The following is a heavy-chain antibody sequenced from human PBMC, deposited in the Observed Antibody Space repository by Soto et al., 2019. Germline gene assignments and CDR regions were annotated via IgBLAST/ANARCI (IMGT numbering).Heavy chain of an antibody. CDR1: GFTFSSYA. CDR3: AKGSRLVVPAAIFYYYYYMDV. CDR2: ISGSGGST. D-gene: IGHD2-2*01. V-gene: IGHV3-23*01. J-gene: IGHJ6*03. Sequence: VQLLESGGGLVQPGGSLRLSCAASGFTFSSYAMSWVRQAPGKGLEWVSAISGSGGSTYYADSVKGRFTISRDNSKNTLYLQMNSLRAEDTAVYYCAKGSRLVVPAAIFYYYYYMDVWGKGTTVTVSS.